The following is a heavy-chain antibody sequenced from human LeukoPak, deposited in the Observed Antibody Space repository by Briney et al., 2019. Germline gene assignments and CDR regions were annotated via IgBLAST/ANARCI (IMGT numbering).Heavy chain of an antibody. V-gene: IGHV4-34*01. J-gene: IGHJ4*02. D-gene: IGHD5-18*01. CDR3: ARGRGYSYGPRINLGASRYFDY. CDR2: INHSGST. Sequence: SETLSLTCAVYGGSFSGYYWSWIRQPPGKGLEWIGEINHSGSTNYNPSLKSRVTISVDTSKNQFSLKLSSVTAADTAVYYCARGRGYSYGPRINLGASRYFDYWGQGTLVTVSS. CDR1: GGSFSGYY.